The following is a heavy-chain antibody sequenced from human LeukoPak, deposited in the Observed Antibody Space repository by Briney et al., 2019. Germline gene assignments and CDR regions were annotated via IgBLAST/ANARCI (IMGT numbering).Heavy chain of an antibody. CDR1: GFTFRSYD. CDR3: AKDRAVYADPLLGFDY. Sequence: PGGSLRLSCAASGFTFRSYDMQWVRQAPGKGLEWVAFVRFDGNNNYYADSVKGRFTSSRDDSKNTLFLQMNSLRAEDTAVYYCAKDRAVYADPLLGFDYWGQGILVTVSS. D-gene: IGHD2-8*01. CDR2: VRFDGNNN. J-gene: IGHJ4*02. V-gene: IGHV3-30*02.